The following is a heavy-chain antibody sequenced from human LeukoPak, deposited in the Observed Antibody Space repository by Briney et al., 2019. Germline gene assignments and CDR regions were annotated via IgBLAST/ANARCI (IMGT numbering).Heavy chain of an antibody. CDR2: INHNGNVN. J-gene: IGHJ6*02. D-gene: IGHD3-16*01. Sequence: GGSLRLSCAASGFTSRNYALTWVRQAPGKGLEWVASINHNGNVNYYVDSVKGRFTISRDNAKNSLYLQMSNLRAEDTAVYFCARGGGLDVWGQGATVTVSS. CDR1: GFTSRNYA. V-gene: IGHV3-7*03. CDR3: ARGGGLDV.